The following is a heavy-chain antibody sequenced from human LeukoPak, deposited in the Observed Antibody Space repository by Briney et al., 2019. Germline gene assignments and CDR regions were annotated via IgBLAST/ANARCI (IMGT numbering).Heavy chain of an antibody. J-gene: IGHJ1*01. Sequence: SETLSLTCTVSGGSISSYYWSWIRQPPGKGLEWIGYIYYNGSTNYNPSLKSRVTILIDTSKNQFSLKLSSVTAADTAVYYCTRVEAALSLAEYFQHWGQGTLVTVSS. V-gene: IGHV4-59*01. CDR1: GGSISSYY. CDR2: IYYNGST. D-gene: IGHD3-3*01. CDR3: TRVEAALSLAEYFQH.